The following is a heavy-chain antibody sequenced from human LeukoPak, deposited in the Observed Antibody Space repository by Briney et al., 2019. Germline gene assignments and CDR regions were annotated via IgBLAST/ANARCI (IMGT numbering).Heavy chain of an antibody. CDR2: IIPAGDST. J-gene: IGHJ5*02. D-gene: IGHD3-9*01. CDR1: GYTFTSYG. Sequence: ASVKVSCKASGYTFTSYGISWVRQAPGQGLEWMGVIIPAGDSTSYAQKFEDRLTLTRDMSTSTLYLDMRNLRSDDTAVYYCAGEGMASAFDAWGQGTLVTV. V-gene: IGHV1-18*01. CDR3: AGEGMASAFDA.